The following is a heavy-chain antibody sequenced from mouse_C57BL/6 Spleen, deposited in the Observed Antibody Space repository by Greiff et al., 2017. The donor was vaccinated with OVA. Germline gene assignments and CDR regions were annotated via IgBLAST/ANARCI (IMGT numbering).Heavy chain of an antibody. Sequence: VQLQQSGAELVRPGASVTLSCKASGYTFTDYEMHWVKQTPVHGLEWIGAIDPETGGTAYNQKFKGKAILTADKSSSTAYMELRSLTSEDSACYYCTRYYYGSSYWYFDVWGTGTTVTVSS. CDR2: IDPETGGT. D-gene: IGHD1-1*01. J-gene: IGHJ1*03. CDR1: GYTFTDYE. V-gene: IGHV1-15*01. CDR3: TRYYYGSSYWYFDV.